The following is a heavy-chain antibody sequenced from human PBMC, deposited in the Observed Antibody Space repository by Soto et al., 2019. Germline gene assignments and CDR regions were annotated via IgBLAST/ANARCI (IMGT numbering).Heavy chain of an antibody. CDR2: VNPSGGHT. V-gene: IGHV1-46*01. Sequence: QVQLMQSGAEVKKPGASVKVSCKASGDTFTDYYIHWVRQAPGQGLEWMGTVNPSGGHTTYAQHFLGTVPITRDTSTSTLYMELTRLTSDDTAIYYCERGGHVVVVTAALDYWGQGTLVTVSS. CDR1: GDTFTDYY. CDR3: ERGGHVVVVTAALDY. J-gene: IGHJ4*02. D-gene: IGHD2-21*02.